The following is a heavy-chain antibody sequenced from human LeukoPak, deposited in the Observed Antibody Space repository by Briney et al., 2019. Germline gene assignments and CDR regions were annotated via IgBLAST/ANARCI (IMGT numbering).Heavy chain of an antibody. D-gene: IGHD2-15*01. Sequence: ASETLSLTCTVSGGSVSRGSYYWSWIRQPPGKGLEWIGYIYYSGSTNYNPSLKSRVTISVDTSKNQFSLKLSSVTAADTAVYYCARDPRSSGYCSGGSCSDWFDPWGQGTLVTVSS. V-gene: IGHV4-61*01. CDR3: ARDPRSSGYCSGGSCSDWFDP. CDR1: GGSVSRGSYY. CDR2: IYYSGST. J-gene: IGHJ5*02.